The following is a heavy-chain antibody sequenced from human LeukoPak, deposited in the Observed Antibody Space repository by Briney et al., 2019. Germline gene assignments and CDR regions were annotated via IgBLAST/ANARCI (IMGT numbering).Heavy chain of an antibody. CDR3: ARYSSGYYYFDY. CDR2: INWNGGST. Sequence: TGGSLRLSCAASGFTFDDYAMHWVRQAPGKGLEWVSGINWNGGSTGYADSVKGRFTISRDKAKNSLYLQMNSLRAEDTALYYCARYSSGYYYFDYWGQGTLVTVSS. V-gene: IGHV3-20*04. J-gene: IGHJ4*02. CDR1: GFTFDDYA. D-gene: IGHD3-22*01.